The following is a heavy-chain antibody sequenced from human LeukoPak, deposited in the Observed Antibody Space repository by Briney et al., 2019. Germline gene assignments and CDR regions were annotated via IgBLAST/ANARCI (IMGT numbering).Heavy chain of an antibody. CDR2: INPNSGVT. CDR3: ARQGALVKGIDY. J-gene: IGHJ4*02. D-gene: IGHD6-13*01. V-gene: IGHV1-2*02. CDR1: GYTFTAYY. Sequence: GASVKVSCKASGYTFTAYYMHWVRQAPGQGLEWMGWINPNSGVTNFAQRFQGRVTMTRDTSISTSYMELSRLRSDDTAVYYCARQGALVKGIDYWGQGTLVTVSS.